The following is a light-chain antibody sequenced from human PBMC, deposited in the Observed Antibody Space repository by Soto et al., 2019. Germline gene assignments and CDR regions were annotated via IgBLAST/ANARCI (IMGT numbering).Light chain of an antibody. CDR1: QGISSW. CDR3: QQANSFPLA. Sequence: DIQMTQSPSSVSASVGDRVTITCRASQGISSWLAWYQQKPGKAPKLLIYTVSSLQSGVPSRFRCSGSGTDFALTSSSMQTEDFATYYCQQANSFPLAFGGGTKVEIK. J-gene: IGKJ4*01. CDR2: TVS. V-gene: IGKV1-12*01.